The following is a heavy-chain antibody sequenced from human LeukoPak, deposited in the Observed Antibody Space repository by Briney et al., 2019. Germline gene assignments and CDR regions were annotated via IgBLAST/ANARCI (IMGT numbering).Heavy chain of an antibody. J-gene: IGHJ4*02. CDR3: AKDFAGTYYYDSSGYYYDY. CDR1: GFTFSSYA. D-gene: IGHD3-22*01. V-gene: IGHV3-23*01. CDR2: ISGSGGST. Sequence: PVGSLRLSCAASGFTFSSYAMSWVRQAPGKGLEWVSAISGSGGSTYYADSVKGRFTISRDNSKNTLYLQMNSLRAEDTAVYYCAKDFAGTYYYDSSGYYYDYWGQGTLVTVSP.